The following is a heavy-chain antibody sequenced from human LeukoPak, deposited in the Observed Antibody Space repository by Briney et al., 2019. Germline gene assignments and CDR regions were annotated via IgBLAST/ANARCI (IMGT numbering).Heavy chain of an antibody. D-gene: IGHD3-3*01. CDR2: ISGSGGST. J-gene: IGHJ3*02. V-gene: IGHV3-23*01. CDR1: GFTFSSYA. CDR3: AKDLTGVTYYDFWSGYSDNAFDI. Sequence: GGSLRLSCAASGFTFSSYAMSWVRQAPGKGLEWVSAISGSGGSTHYADSVKGRFTISRDNSKNTLYLQMNSLRAEDTAVYYCAKDLTGVTYYDFWSGYSDNAFDIWGQGTMVTVSS.